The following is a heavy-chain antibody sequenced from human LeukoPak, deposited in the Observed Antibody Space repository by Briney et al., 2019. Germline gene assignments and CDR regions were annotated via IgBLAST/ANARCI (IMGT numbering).Heavy chain of an antibody. CDR1: GFTFSSYA. D-gene: IGHD2-2*02. CDR3: AKGDCSSTSCCTGADYYYYGMDV. CDR2: ISGSGGST. J-gene: IGHJ6*02. V-gene: IGHV3-23*01. Sequence: GGSLRLSCAASGFTFSSYAMSWVRQAPGKGLEWVSAISGSGGSTYYADSVKGRFTISRDNSKNTLYLQMNSLRAEDTAVYYCAKGDCSSTSCCTGADYYYYGMDVWGQGTTVTVSS.